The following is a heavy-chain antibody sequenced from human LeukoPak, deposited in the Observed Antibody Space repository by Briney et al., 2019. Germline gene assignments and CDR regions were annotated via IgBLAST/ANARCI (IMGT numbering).Heavy chain of an antibody. Sequence: PSETLSLTCAVYGGSFSGYYWSWIRQPPGKGLEWIGEINHSGSTNYNPSLKSRVTISADTAKNQFSLKLTSATAADTAVYFCAGYHNNGAISFFNALDYWGQGTLVTVSS. CDR3: AGYHNNGAISFFNALDY. D-gene: IGHD3-3*02. CDR1: GGSFSGYY. V-gene: IGHV4-34*01. J-gene: IGHJ4*02. CDR2: INHSGST.